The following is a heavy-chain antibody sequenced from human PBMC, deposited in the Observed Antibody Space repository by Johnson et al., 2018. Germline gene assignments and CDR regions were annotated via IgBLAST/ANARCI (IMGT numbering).Heavy chain of an antibody. CDR1: GGTFSSYA. CDR2: IIPIFGTA. CDR3: ASHFYDSSGQSDAFAI. V-gene: IGHV1-69*01. J-gene: IGHJ3*02. D-gene: IGHD3-22*01. Sequence: QVQLVESGAEVKKPGSSVKVSCKASGGTFSSYAISWVRQAPGQGLEWMGGIIPIFGTANYAQKFQGRVTITADESTSTAYMELGSLRSEDTAVFYCASHFYDSSGQSDAFAIWGQGTVVTVSS.